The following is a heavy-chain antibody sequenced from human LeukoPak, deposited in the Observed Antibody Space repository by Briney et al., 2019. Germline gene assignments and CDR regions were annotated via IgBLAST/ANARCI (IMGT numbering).Heavy chain of an antibody. J-gene: IGHJ4*02. CDR2: IKQDGSEK. CDR3: AKDSGWRRIQLWLPDY. Sequence: GGSLRLSCAASGFTFSSYWMSWVRQAPGKGLEWVANIKQDGSEKYYVDSVKGRFTISRDNAKNSLYLQMNSLRAEDTAVYYCAKDSGWRRIQLWLPDYWGQGTLVSVSS. D-gene: IGHD5-18*01. CDR1: GFTFSSYW. V-gene: IGHV3-7*01.